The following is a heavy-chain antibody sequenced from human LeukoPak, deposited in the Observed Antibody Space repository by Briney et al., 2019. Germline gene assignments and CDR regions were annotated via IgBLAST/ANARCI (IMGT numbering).Heavy chain of an antibody. CDR1: GGSISSYY. J-gene: IGHJ6*03. Sequence: SETLSLTCTVSGGSISSYYWSWIRQPPGKGLEWIGYIYYSGSTNYNPSLKSRVTISVDTSKNQFSLKLSSVTAADTAVYYCARERYYYSMDVWGKGTTVSISS. CDR2: IYYSGST. V-gene: IGHV4-59*01. CDR3: ARERYYYSMDV.